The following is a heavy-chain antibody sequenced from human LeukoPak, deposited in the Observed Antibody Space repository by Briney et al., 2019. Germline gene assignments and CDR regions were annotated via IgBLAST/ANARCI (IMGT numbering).Heavy chain of an antibody. CDR1: GGTFSSYA. CDR2: IIPIFGTA. Sequence: ASVKVSCKASGGTFSSYAISWVRQAPGQGLEWMGGIIPIFGTANYAQKFQGRVTITADESTSTAYMELSSLRSEDMAVYYCARDLPLVGAPYFDYWGQGTLVTVSS. V-gene: IGHV1-69*01. CDR3: ARDLPLVGAPYFDY. J-gene: IGHJ4*02. D-gene: IGHD1-26*01.